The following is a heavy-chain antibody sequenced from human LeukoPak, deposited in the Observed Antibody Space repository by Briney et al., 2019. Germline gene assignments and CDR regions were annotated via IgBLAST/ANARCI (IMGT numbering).Heavy chain of an antibody. CDR1: GYTFTSYY. D-gene: IGHD2-2*01. J-gene: IGHJ4*02. CDR2: INPSGGST. V-gene: IGHV1-46*01. CDR3: ARGMYVCSSTSCYPYTYYFDY. Sequence: ASVKVSCKASGYTFTSYYMHWVRQAPGQGLEWMGIINPSGGSTSYAQKFQGRVTMTRDTSTSTVYMELSSLRSEDTAVYYCARGMYVCSSTSCYPYTYYFDYWGQGTLVTVSS.